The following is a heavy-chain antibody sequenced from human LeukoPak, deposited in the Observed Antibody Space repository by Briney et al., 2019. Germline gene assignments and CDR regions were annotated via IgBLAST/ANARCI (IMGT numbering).Heavy chain of an antibody. CDR2: INPSGRT. V-gene: IGHV4-34*01. D-gene: IGHD6-6*01. CDR3: AREYSSSIGAFDI. Sequence: KPSETLSLTCGVYSGSLSDKYWSWIRQPPGKGLEWIGEINPSGRTNYNPSLKSRVTMSIDTSKNQFSLKLSSVTAADTAVYYCAREYSSSIGAFDIWGQGTMVTVSS. J-gene: IGHJ3*02. CDR1: SGSLSDKY.